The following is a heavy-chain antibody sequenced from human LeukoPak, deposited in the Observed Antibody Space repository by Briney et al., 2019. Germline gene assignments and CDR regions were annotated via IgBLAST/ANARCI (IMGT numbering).Heavy chain of an antibody. CDR3: AREGGDLGAFDV. J-gene: IGHJ3*01. CDR2: ISYTGGNE. CDR1: GLSFDSHA. Sequence: GRSLRLSCAASGLSFDSHAMHWVRQAPGKGLEWVAFISYTGGNEYYADPVKGRFTISRDNSKNTLYLQINSLRSEDTAVYFCAREGGDLGAFDVWGQGTVVTVSS. V-gene: IGHV3-30*04. D-gene: IGHD3-10*01.